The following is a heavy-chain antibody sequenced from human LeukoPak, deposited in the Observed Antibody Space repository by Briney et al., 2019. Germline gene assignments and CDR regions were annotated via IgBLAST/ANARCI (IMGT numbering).Heavy chain of an antibody. J-gene: IGHJ4*02. D-gene: IGHD5-12*01. CDR1: GFTFSSYA. CDR2: ISGSGGST. V-gene: IGHV3-23*01. CDR3: AMSYIVAQPVFDY. Sequence: GGSLRLSCAASGFTFSSYAMSWVRQAPGKGLEWVSDISGSGGSTYYADSVKGRFTISRDNSKNTLYLQMNSLRAEDTAVYYCAMSYIVAQPVFDYWGQGTLVTVSS.